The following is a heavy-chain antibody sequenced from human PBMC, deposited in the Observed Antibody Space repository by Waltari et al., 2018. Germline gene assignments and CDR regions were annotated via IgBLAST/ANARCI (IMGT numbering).Heavy chain of an antibody. V-gene: IGHV3-7*01. CDR2: RKQDGSEK. D-gene: IGHD1-26*01. CDR1: GFTFSSYW. CDR3: ARDGVVGAFDI. Sequence: EVQLVESGGGLVQPGGSLRLSCAASGFTFSSYWMSWVRQAPGKGLEWVANRKQDGSEKYYVDSVKGRFTISRDNAKNSLYLQMNSLRAEDTAVYYCARDGVVGAFDIWGQGTMVTVSS. J-gene: IGHJ3*02.